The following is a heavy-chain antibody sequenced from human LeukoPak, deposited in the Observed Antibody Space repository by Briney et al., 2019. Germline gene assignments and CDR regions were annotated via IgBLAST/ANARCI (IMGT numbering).Heavy chain of an antibody. J-gene: IGHJ3*02. V-gene: IGHV3-23*01. D-gene: IGHD1-26*01. CDR2: ISGSGGST. CDR3: AKPVYSGSYHDAFDI. Sequence: GGSLRLSCAASGLTVTTYGMSWVRQAPGKGLEWVSAISGSGGSTYYADSVKGRFTISRDNSKNTLYLQMNSLRAEDTAVYYCAKPVYSGSYHDAFDIWGQGTMVTVSS. CDR1: GLTVTTYG.